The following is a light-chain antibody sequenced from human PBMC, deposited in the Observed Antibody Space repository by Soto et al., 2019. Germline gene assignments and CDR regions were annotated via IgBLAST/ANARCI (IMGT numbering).Light chain of an antibody. CDR3: QQYDSSPLT. CDR1: QSVSSSY. V-gene: IGKV3-20*01. Sequence: IVLTQSPGTLSLSPGERATLSCRASQSVSSSYLAWYQQKPGQAPRILIYGASSRATGIPDRFSGSGSGTDFTLTISRLEPEDFAVYYCQQYDSSPLTFGGGNKVEIK. CDR2: GAS. J-gene: IGKJ4*01.